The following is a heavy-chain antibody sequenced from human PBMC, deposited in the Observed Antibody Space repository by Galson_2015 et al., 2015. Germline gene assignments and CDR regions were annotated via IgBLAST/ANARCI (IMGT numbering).Heavy chain of an antibody. J-gene: IGHJ4*02. CDR3: ARDRVVGYCSSTSCTGGFDY. Sequence: SVKVAGKASGYTFTSYYMHWVRQAPGQGLEWMGIINPSGGSTSYAQKFQGRVTMTRDTSTSTVYMELSSLRSEDTAVYYCARDRVVGYCSSTSCTGGFDYWGQGTLVTASS. D-gene: IGHD2-2*01. CDR1: GYTFTSYY. CDR2: INPSGGST. V-gene: IGHV1-46*01.